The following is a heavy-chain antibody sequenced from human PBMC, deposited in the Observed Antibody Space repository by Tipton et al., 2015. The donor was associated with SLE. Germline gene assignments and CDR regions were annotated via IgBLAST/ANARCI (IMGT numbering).Heavy chain of an antibody. CDR1: GFTFSSYA. V-gene: IGHV3-23*01. D-gene: IGHD3-22*01. CDR3: AKDHPFYYDSSGSGAFDI. CDR2: ISGSGGST. Sequence: SLRLSCAASGFTFSSYAMSWVRQAPGKGLEWVSAISGSGGSTYYADSVKGRFTISRDNSKNTLYLQMNSLRAEDTAVYYCAKDHPFYYDSSGSGAFDIWGQGTMVTVSS. J-gene: IGHJ3*02.